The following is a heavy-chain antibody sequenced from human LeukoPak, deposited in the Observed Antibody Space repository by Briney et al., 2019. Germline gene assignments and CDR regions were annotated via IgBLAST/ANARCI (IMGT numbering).Heavy chain of an antibody. J-gene: IGHJ4*02. CDR3: ARVHSSSWYSFDY. Sequence: SETLSLTCTVSGGSISSSSYYWGWIRQPPGKGLEWIGSIYYSGSTYYNPSLKSRVTISVDTSKNQFSLKLSSVTAADTAMYYCARVHSSSWYSFDYWGQGNLVTVSS. V-gene: IGHV4-39*07. CDR2: IYYSGST. D-gene: IGHD6-13*01. CDR1: GGSISSSSYY.